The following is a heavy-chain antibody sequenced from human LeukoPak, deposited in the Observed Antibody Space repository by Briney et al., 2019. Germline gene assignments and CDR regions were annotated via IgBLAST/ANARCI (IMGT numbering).Heavy chain of an antibody. D-gene: IGHD3-16*02. V-gene: IGHV4-38-2*02. Sequence: SETLSLTCTVSGYSISSGYYWGWIRQPPGKGLEWIGNIYHSGSTYYNPSLKSRVTISVDTSKNQFSLKLSSVTAADTAVYYCARSYRYAFDIWGQGTMVTVSS. CDR2: IYHSGST. J-gene: IGHJ3*02. CDR1: GYSISSGYY. CDR3: ARSYRYAFDI.